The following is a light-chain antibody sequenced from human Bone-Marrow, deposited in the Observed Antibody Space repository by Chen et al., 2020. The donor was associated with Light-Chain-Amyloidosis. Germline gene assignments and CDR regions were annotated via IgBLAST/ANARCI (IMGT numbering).Light chain of an antibody. J-gene: IGLJ2*01. V-gene: IGLV2-14*01. CDR3: SSYTSSSTLDVV. CDR2: DVS. CDR1: SSDVGGYNY. Sequence: QSDLTQPASVSGSPGQSITLSCTGTSSDVGGYNYVSWYQQHPGKAPKRMIYDVSNRPSVVSNRFSGSKSGNTASLTISGLQAEDEADYYCSSYTSSSTLDVVFGGGTKLTVL.